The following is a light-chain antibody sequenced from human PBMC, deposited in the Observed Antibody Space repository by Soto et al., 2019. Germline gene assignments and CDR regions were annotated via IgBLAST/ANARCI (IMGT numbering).Light chain of an antibody. V-gene: IGKV1-27*01. Sequence: DIQMTQSPSSLSASVGDRVTITCRASQGITDYLAWYQLKPGKVPNLLIYAASSLQSGVPSRFSGSRSGTDFTLTISSLQPEDVASYYCQKYDSAPFTFGGGTRVEIK. CDR1: QGITDY. CDR3: QKYDSAPFT. J-gene: IGKJ4*01. CDR2: AAS.